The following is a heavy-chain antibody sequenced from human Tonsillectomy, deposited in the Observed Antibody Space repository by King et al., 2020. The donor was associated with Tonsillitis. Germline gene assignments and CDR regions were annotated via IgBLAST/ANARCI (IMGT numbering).Heavy chain of an antibody. V-gene: IGHV1-2*02. CDR3: ARDRAPVGKWTFDY. J-gene: IGHJ4*02. D-gene: IGHD6-13*01. CDR2: IDPSSVGT. CDR1: GYSFTADY. Sequence: QLVQSGAEVKKPGASVTVSCKASGYSFTADYIHWVRQAPGHRLEWMGWIDPSSVGTRNAQKFQGRVTLTRDTSISTAYMELSRMTSDDTAVYYCARDRAPVGKWTFDYWGQGSLVTVSS.